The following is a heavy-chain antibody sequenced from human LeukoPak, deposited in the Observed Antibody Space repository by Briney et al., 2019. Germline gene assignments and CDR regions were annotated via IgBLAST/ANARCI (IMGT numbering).Heavy chain of an antibody. J-gene: IGHJ4*02. CDR1: GYTFTIYG. CDR2: ISAYNGNT. Sequence: ASVTVSFTGSGYTFTIYGIGWVRQPPGQGLEWMGGISAYNGNTNYAQKLQGRVTMTTDTSTSTAYMELRSLRSDDTAVYYCARSLTGSGWPFYFDYWGQGTLVTVSS. CDR3: ARSLTGSGWPFYFDY. V-gene: IGHV1-18*04. D-gene: IGHD6-19*01.